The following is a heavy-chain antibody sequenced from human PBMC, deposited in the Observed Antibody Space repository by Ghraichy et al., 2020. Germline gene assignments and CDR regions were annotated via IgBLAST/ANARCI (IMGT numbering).Heavy chain of an antibody. Sequence: SETLSLTCTVSGGSISSYYWSWIRQPPGKGLERIGYIYHSGSTNYNHSLKSRVTISVDTSKNQFSLKLNSVTAADTAVYYCARYSSGSPYYYYGMDVWGQGTTVTVSS. J-gene: IGHJ6*02. CDR2: IYHSGST. CDR1: GGSISSYY. D-gene: IGHD6-19*01. CDR3: ARYSSGSPYYYYGMDV. V-gene: IGHV4-59*01.